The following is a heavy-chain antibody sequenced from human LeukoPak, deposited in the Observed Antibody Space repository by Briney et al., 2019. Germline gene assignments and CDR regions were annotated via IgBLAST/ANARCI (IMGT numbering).Heavy chain of an antibody. CDR3: AREGPMTTDDAFDI. J-gene: IGHJ3*02. V-gene: IGHV3-21*01. CDR1: GFTFSSYS. D-gene: IGHD1-14*01. Sequence: GGSLRLSCAASGFTFSSYSLNWVRQAPGKGLEWVSSIGSSSGYIYYADSVTGRFTISRDNAENSLYLQMDSLRAEDTAVYYCAREGPMTTDDAFDIWGQGTMVTVSS. CDR2: IGSSSGYI.